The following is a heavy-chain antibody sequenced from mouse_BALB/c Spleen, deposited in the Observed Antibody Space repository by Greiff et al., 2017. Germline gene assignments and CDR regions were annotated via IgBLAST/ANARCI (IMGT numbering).Heavy chain of an antibody. CDR2: IWGGGST. V-gene: IGHV2-6-5*01. Sequence: VKLQESGPGLVAPSQSLSITCTVSGFSLTDYGVSWIRQPPGKGLEWLGVIWGGGSTYYNSALKSRLSISKDNSKSQVFLKMNSLQTDDTAMYYCAKRAYYGSSAWFAYWGQGTLVTVSA. CDR3: AKRAYYGSSAWFAY. CDR1: GFSLTDYG. D-gene: IGHD1-1*01. J-gene: IGHJ3*01.